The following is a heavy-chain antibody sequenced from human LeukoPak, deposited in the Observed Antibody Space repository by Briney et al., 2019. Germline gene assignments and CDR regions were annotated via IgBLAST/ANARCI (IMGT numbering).Heavy chain of an antibody. V-gene: IGHV1-46*01. CDR2: INPSGGST. D-gene: IGHD3-22*01. CDR1: GYTFTSYY. CDR3: ARGGPFYYYDSSGPTRWFDP. Sequence: APVKVSCKASGYTFTSYYMHWVRQAPGQGLEWMGIINPSGGSTSYAQKFQGRVTMTRDTSTSTVYMELSSLRSEDTAVYYCARGGPFYYYDSSGPTRWFDPWGQGTLVTVSS. J-gene: IGHJ5*02.